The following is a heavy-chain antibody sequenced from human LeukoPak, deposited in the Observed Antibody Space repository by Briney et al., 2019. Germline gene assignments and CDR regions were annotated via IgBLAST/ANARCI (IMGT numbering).Heavy chain of an antibody. CDR2: ITGSGVST. J-gene: IGHJ4*02. V-gene: IGHV3-23*01. CDR1: GFTFSSYA. CDR3: AKTPSSGWYGPFDC. Sequence: GGSLRLSCAASGFTFSSYAMSWVRQAPGKGLEWVSVITGSGVSTYYADSVKGRFAISRDNSKNTLYLQMNSLRAEDTAVYYCAKTPSSGWYGPFDCWGQGTLVTVSS. D-gene: IGHD6-19*01.